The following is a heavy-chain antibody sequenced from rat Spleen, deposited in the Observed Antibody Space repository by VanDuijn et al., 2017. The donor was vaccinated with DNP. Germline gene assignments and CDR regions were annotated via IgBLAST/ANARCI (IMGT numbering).Heavy chain of an antibody. Sequence: EVQLVESGGGLVQPGRSLKLSCVASGFTFNYYWMAWIRQVPGKGLEWLGAITGSGGGIYYSGSVKGRFTISRDNAKNTLYLQMNSLRSEDTATYYCTRGAGSPYWSFDFWGPGTVVTVSS. D-gene: IGHD5-1*01. V-gene: IGHV5-31*01. J-gene: IGHJ1*01. CDR2: ITGSGGGI. CDR3: TRGAGSPYWSFDF. CDR1: GFTFNYYW.